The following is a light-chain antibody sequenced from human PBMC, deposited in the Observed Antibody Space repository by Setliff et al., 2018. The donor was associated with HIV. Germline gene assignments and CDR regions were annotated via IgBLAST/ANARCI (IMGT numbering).Light chain of an antibody. CDR1: SSDVGGYNY. V-gene: IGLV2-14*01. Sequence: QSVLTQPASVPGSPGQSITISCTGTSSDVGGYNYVSWYQQHPGKAPKLMIYEVSNRPSGVSNRFSGSKSGNTASLTISGLQAEDEADYYCSSYTSSSNYVFGTGTKATVL. CDR2: EVS. J-gene: IGLJ1*01. CDR3: SSYTSSSNYV.